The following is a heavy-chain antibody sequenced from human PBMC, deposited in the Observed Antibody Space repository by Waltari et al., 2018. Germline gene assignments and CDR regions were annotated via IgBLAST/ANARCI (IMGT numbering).Heavy chain of an antibody. Sequence: QLQLQESGPGLVKPSETLSLTCTVSGGSISSSSYYWGWIRQPPGKGLEWIGSIYYSGSTYYNPSLKSRVTISVDTSKNQFSLKLSSVTAADTAVYYCARDSAGITFGGVIVIAPLYFDYWGQGTLVTVSS. J-gene: IGHJ4*02. CDR2: IYYSGST. CDR1: GGSISSSSYY. CDR3: ARDSAGITFGGVIVIAPLYFDY. D-gene: IGHD3-16*02. V-gene: IGHV4-39*07.